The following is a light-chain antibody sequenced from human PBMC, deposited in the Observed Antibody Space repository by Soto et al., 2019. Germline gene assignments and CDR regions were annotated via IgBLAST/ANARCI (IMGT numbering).Light chain of an antibody. CDR1: SSDVGSYNL. CDR2: EGS. V-gene: IGLV2-23*01. CDR3: CSYAGSCVV. J-gene: IGLJ2*01. Sequence: QSALTQPASVSGSPGQSITISCTRTSSDVGSYNLVSWYQQHPGKAPKLMIYEGSKRPSGVSNRFSGSKSGNTASLTISGLQAEDEADYYCCSYAGSCVVFGGGTKLTVL.